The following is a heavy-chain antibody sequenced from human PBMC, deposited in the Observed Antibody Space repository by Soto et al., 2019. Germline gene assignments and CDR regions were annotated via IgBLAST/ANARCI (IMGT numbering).Heavy chain of an antibody. J-gene: IGHJ6*02. Sequence: PSETLSLTCAVYGGSLSGYYWSWIRQPPGKGLEWIGEINHSGSTNYNPPLKSRVTISVDTSKNQFSLKLSSVTAADTAVYYCARGGIRGDYGIQLWLRYYYYGMDVWGQGTTVTVYS. CDR2: INHSGST. D-gene: IGHD5-18*01. CDR1: GGSLSGYY. V-gene: IGHV4-34*01. CDR3: ARGGIRGDYGIQLWLRYYYYGMDV.